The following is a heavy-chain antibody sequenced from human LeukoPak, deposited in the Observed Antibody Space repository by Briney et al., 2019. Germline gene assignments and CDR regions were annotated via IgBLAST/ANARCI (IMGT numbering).Heavy chain of an antibody. Sequence: SETLSLTCAVYGGSFSGHYWSWIRQPPGKGLEWIGEINHSGSTNYNPSLKSRVTISVDTSKNQFSLKLSSVTAADTAVYYCARIPDYDILTGPDYWGQGTLVTVSS. V-gene: IGHV4-34*01. D-gene: IGHD3-9*01. J-gene: IGHJ4*02. CDR2: INHSGST. CDR1: GGSFSGHY. CDR3: ARIPDYDILTGPDY.